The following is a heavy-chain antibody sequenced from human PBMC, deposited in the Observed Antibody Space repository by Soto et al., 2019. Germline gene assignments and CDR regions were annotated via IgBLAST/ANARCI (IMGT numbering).Heavy chain of an antibody. CDR1: GYSFNSYG. D-gene: IGHD2-8*01. CDR3: ARERPSMGPDY. CDR2: ISAYNGNT. V-gene: IGHV1-18*01. J-gene: IGHJ4*01. Sequence: QVQLVQSGAEVKQPGASVKVSCKGSGYSFNSYGINWVRQAPGQGLEWMGWISAYNGNTEYAHNLQGRVAMTTDTSTSTSYMERRSLKSDATAIYYCARERPSMGPDYWGQGTLVTVAS.